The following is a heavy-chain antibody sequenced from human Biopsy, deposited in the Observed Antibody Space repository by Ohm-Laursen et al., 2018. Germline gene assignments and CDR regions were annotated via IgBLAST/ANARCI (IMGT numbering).Heavy chain of an antibody. CDR1: GYTFAGYY. CDR3: ARVPAYSSIDGYYGLDL. V-gene: IGHV1-2*02. D-gene: IGHD3-9*01. Sequence: ASVKVSCKASGYTFAGYYLHWVRQAPGHGLEWMGWINPNSGNANYAQSFQGRLTVTRDTSISTAYMELTSLTFDDTAIYYCARVPAYSSIDGYYGLDLWGQGTTVIVSS. CDR2: INPNSGNA. J-gene: IGHJ6*02.